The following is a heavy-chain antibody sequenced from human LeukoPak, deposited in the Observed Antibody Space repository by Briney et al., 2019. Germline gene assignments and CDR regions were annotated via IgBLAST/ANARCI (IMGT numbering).Heavy chain of an antibody. CDR3: ARASRDYYDSSEGFDY. CDR2: INPNSGGT. D-gene: IGHD3-22*01. Sequence: ASVKVSCKASGYTFTGYYMHWVRQAPGQGLEWMGWINPNSGGTNYAQKFQGRVTMTRGTSIGTAYMELSRLRSDDTAVYYCARASRDYYDSSEGFDYWGQGTLVTVSS. CDR1: GYTFTGYY. J-gene: IGHJ4*02. V-gene: IGHV1-2*02.